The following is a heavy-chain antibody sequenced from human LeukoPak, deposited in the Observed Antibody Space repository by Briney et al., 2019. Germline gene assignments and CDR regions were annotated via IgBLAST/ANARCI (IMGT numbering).Heavy chain of an antibody. CDR2: ISGSGGST. V-gene: IGHV3-23*01. CDR1: GFTFSSYA. J-gene: IGHJ5*02. Sequence: GGSLRLSCAASGFTFSSYAMSWVRQAPGKGLEWVSGISGSGGSTYYADSVKGRFTISGDNSKNTLSLQMNSLRAEDTAVYYCAKELKYYYGSGDNWFDPWGQGTLVTVSS. D-gene: IGHD3-10*01. CDR3: AKELKYYYGSGDNWFDP.